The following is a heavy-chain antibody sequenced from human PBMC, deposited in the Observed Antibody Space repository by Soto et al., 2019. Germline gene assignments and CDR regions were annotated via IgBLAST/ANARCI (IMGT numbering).Heavy chain of an antibody. CDR2: INHSGST. CDR1: GGSLSGYY. V-gene: IGHV4-34*01. J-gene: IGHJ4*02. D-gene: IGHD1-1*01. Sequence: PSETLSLTCAVYGGSLSGYYWSWIRQPPGKGLEWIGEINHSGSTNYNPSLKSRVTISVDTSKNQFSLKLSSVTAADTAVYYCARFGTSTCFDYWGQGTLVTVSS. CDR3: ARFGTSTCFDY.